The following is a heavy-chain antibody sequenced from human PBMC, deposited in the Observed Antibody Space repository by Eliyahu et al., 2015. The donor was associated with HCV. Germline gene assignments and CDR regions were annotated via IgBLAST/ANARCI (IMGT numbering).Heavy chain of an antibody. J-gene: IGHJ5*02. CDR3: ARGHYPGWFDP. CDR1: GGSFSGYY. V-gene: IGHV4-34*01. D-gene: IGHD3-10*01. Sequence: QVQLQQWGAGLLKPSETLSLTCAVYGGSFSGYYWSWIRQPPGKGLEWIGEINHSGSTNYNPSLKSRVTISVDTSKNQFSLKLSSVTAADTAVYYCARGHYPGWFDPWGQGTLVTVSS. CDR2: INHSGST.